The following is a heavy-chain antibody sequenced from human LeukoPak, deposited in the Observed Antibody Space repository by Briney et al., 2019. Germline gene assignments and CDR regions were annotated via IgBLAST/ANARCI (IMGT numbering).Heavy chain of an antibody. CDR2: IMDDGGDK. D-gene: IGHD7-27*01. Sequence: GGSLRLSCAASGFTFSKSWMSWVRQAPGKGLEWVADIMDDGGDKEFVDAEKGLLNNSRHNAKNSLYLQMNRMRAEETCVYYCATYTNWVVGDIWGQGTTVFVSS. CDR3: ATYTNWVVGDI. CDR1: GFTFSKSW. J-gene: IGHJ6*02. V-gene: IGHV3-7*01.